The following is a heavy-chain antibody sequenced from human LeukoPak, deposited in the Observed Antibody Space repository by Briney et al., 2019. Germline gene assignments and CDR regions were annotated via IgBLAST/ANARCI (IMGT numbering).Heavy chain of an antibody. CDR1: GGSISSYY. J-gene: IGHJ6*03. Sequence: PSETLSLTCTVSGGSISSYYWSWIRQPPGKGLEWIGYIYYSGSTNYNPSLRSRVTISVDTPKNQFSLKLSSVTAADTAVYYCARSSEGRYYYDSSGFSYYYYYMDVWGKGTTVTISS. CDR2: IYYSGST. D-gene: IGHD3-22*01. V-gene: IGHV4-59*01. CDR3: ARSSEGRYYYDSSGFSYYYYYMDV.